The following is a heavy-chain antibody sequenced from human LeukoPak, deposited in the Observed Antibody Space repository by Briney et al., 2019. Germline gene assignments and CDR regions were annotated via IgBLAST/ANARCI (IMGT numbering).Heavy chain of an antibody. V-gene: IGHV1-46*01. CDR2: INPSGGST. J-gene: IGHJ4*02. Sequence: GAPVNVSCKASGYTFTSYYMHWVRQAPGQGLEWMGIINPSGGSTSYAQKFQGRVTMTRDTSTSTVYMELSSLRSEDTAVYYCARDIGGYYDSSGYYSGTYYFDYWGQGTLVTVSS. CDR3: ARDIGGYYDSSGYYSGTYYFDY. CDR1: GYTFTSYY. D-gene: IGHD3-22*01.